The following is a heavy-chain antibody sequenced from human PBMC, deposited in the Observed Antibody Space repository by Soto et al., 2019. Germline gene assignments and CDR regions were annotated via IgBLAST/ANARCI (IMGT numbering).Heavy chain of an antibody. CDR2: INPSGGST. J-gene: IGHJ4*02. V-gene: IGHV1-46*01. CDR1: GYTFTSYY. CDR3: ARALGYYYDSSGYFDY. Sequence: VASVKVSCKASGYTFTSYYMHWVRQAPGQGLEWMGIINPSGGSTSYAQKFQGRVTMTRDTSTSTVYMELSSLRSEDTAVYYCARALGYYYDSSGYFDYWGQGTLVTVSS. D-gene: IGHD3-22*01.